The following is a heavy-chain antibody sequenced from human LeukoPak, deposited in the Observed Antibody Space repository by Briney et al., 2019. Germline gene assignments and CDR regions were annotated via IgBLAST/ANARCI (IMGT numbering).Heavy chain of an antibody. CDR2: IYTSGST. J-gene: IGHJ4*02. D-gene: IGHD3-16*02. Sequence: SETLSLTCTVSGGSISSYYWSWIRQPPGKGLEWIGYIYTSGSTNYNPSLKSRVTISVDTSKNQFSLKLSSVTAADSAVYYCARGYDYVWGSYRGNYFDYWGQGTLVTSPQ. CDR1: GGSISSYY. CDR3: ARGYDYVWGSYRGNYFDY. V-gene: IGHV4-4*09.